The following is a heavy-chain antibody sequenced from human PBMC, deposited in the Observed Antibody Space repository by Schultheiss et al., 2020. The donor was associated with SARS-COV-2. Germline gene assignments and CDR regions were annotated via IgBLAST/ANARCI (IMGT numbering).Heavy chain of an antibody. J-gene: IGHJ6*03. D-gene: IGHD3-10*01. CDR2: INHSGST. CDR1: GGSFSGYY. V-gene: IGHV4-34*01. CDR3: ARVNVVVTMVRGVIISGYMDV. Sequence: SETLSLTCAVYGGSFSGYYWSWIRQPPGKGLEWIGEINHSGSTNYNPPLKSRVTISVDTSKYQFSLKLSSVTAADTAVYYCARVNVVVTMVRGVIISGYMDVWGKGTTVTVSS.